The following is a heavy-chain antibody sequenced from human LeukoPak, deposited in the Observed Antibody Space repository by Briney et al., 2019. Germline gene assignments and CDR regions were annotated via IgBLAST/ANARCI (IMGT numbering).Heavy chain of an antibody. CDR3: ARDRATDY. CDR1: GFTVSSNY. Sequence: GGSLRLSCVVSGFTVSSNYMSWVRQAPGKGLEWVANIKQDGSEEYYVDSVKGRFTISRDNAKNSLYLQMNSLRAEDTAVYYCARDRATDYWGQGTLVTVSS. V-gene: IGHV3-7*03. CDR2: IKQDGSEE. J-gene: IGHJ4*02.